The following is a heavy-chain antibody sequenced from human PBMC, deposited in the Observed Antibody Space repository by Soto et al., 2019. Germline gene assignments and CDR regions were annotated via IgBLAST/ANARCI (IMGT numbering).Heavy chain of an antibody. CDR3: ARVRHLFDRGDPPKAKEYYFDY. CDR1: GYTFTSYG. CDR2: ISAYNGNT. V-gene: IGHV1-18*01. J-gene: IGHJ4*02. D-gene: IGHD2-21*02. Sequence: ASVKVSCKASGYTFTSYGISWVRQAPGQGLEWMGWISAYNGNTNYAQKLQGRVTMTTDTSTSTAYMELRSLRSDDTAVYYCARVRHLFDRGDPPKAKEYYFDYWGQGTLVTVSS.